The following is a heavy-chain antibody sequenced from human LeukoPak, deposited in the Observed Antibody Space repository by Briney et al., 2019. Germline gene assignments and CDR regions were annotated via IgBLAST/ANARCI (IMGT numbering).Heavy chain of an antibody. CDR3: AKEQITMVRGAIFPLDY. CDR1: GFTFSNYA. CDR2: IDGSGDHR. J-gene: IGHJ4*02. V-gene: IGHV3-23*01. D-gene: IGHD3-10*01. Sequence: GGSLRLPCAASGFTFSNYAISWVRQAPGKGLEWVSAIDGSGDHRFYTDSVKGRFTISRDNSKNRVYLQTNSLRAEDTAVYYCAKEQITMVRGAIFPLDYWGQGTLVTVSS.